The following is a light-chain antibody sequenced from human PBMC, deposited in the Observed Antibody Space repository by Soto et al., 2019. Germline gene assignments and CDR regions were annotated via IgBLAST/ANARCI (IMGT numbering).Light chain of an antibody. CDR3: QQRSNWIT. CDR2: KAS. V-gene: IGKV1-5*03. Sequence: DIQMTQSPSTLSASVGDRVTITCRASQSISTWLAWYQQKPGKAPKLLIYKASGLESGVPSRFSGSGSGTDFTLTISSLQPDDFATYYCQQRSNWITFGQGTRLEIK. J-gene: IGKJ5*01. CDR1: QSISTW.